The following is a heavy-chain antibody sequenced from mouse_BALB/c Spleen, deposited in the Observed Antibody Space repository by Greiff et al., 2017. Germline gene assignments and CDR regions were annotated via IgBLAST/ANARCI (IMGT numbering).Heavy chain of an antibody. Sequence: EVHLVESGGGLVKPGGSLKLSCAASGFTFSDYYMYWVRQTPEKRLEWVATISDGGSYTYYPDSVKGRFTISRDNAKNNLYLQMSSLKSEDTAMYYCARDQGDRQFAYWGQGTLVTVSA. V-gene: IGHV5-4*02. J-gene: IGHJ3*01. CDR2: ISDGGSYT. D-gene: IGHD2-14*01. CDR1: GFTFSDYY. CDR3: ARDQGDRQFAY.